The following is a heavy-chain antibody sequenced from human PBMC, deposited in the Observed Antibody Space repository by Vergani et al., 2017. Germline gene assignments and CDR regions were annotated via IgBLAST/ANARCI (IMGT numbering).Heavy chain of an antibody. CDR3: ARDGRRYSSSWHYYYYGMDV. CDR2: IYYSGST. CDR1: GGSISSYY. Sequence: QEQLQQWGAGLLKPSETLSLTCTVSGGSISSYYWSWIRQPPGKGLEWIGYIYYSGSTNYNPSLKSRVTISVDTSKNQFSLKLSSVTAADTAVYYCARDGRRYSSSWHYYYYGMDVWGQGTTVTVSS. J-gene: IGHJ6*02. V-gene: IGHV4-59*12. D-gene: IGHD6-13*01.